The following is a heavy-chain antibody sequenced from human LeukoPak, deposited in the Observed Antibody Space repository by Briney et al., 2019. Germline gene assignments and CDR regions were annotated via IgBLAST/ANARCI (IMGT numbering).Heavy chain of an antibody. CDR3: AKEPYYYDSSGYSGLFDF. D-gene: IGHD3-22*01. Sequence: GGSLRLSCAASGFTFSSYAMSWVRQAPGKGLEWVSAISGSGSSTYYADSVKGRFTISRDTSKNTLYLQMNTLRAEDTAVYYCAKEPYYYDSSGYSGLFDFWGQGTLVIVSS. J-gene: IGHJ4*02. CDR2: ISGSGSST. CDR1: GFTFSSYA. V-gene: IGHV3-23*01.